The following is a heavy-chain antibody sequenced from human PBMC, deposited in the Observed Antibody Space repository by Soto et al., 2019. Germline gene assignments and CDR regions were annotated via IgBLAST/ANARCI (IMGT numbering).Heavy chain of an antibody. Sequence: GGSLRLSCAASGFTFSSYSMTWVRQAPGKGLEWVSYISSSSSTIYYADSVKGRFTISRDNAKNSLYLQMNSLRAEDTAVYYCARDSIVGDIVVVPAAIGAFDIWGQGTMVTVS. CDR3: ARDSIVGDIVVVPAAIGAFDI. D-gene: IGHD2-2*02. V-gene: IGHV3-48*01. J-gene: IGHJ3*02. CDR1: GFTFSSYS. CDR2: ISSSSSTI.